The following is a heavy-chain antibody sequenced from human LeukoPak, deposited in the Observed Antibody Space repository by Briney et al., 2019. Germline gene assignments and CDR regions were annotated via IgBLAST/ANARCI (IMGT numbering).Heavy chain of an antibody. D-gene: IGHD6-19*01. V-gene: IGHV3-23*01. J-gene: IGHJ4*02. Sequence: GGSLRLSCAASGFTFSSYAMSWVRQTPGKGLEWVSAISGSGGSTYYADSVKGRFTISRDNSKNTLYLQMDSLRAEDTAVYYCAKTEEGSGWYVYWGQGTLVTVSS. CDR2: ISGSGGST. CDR3: AKTEEGSGWYVY. CDR1: GFTFSSYA.